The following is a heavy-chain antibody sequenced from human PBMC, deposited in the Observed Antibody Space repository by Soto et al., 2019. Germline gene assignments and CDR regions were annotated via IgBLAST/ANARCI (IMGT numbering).Heavy chain of an antibody. CDR1: GFTFSKYW. Sequence: EVQLVESGGGLVQPGKALRLSCAASGFTFSKYWMHWVRQAPGKGPVWVSYISGDGTTTDYADSVKGRFTISRDNAKNTLYLQMDRLRVEDPAVYYCAIQDCTNDVCLEAAVTVGGALEYWGQGAQVPVTS. D-gene: IGHD2-8*01. CDR2: ISGDGTTT. V-gene: IGHV3-74*01. CDR3: AIQDCTNDVCLEAAVTVGGALEY. J-gene: IGHJ4*02.